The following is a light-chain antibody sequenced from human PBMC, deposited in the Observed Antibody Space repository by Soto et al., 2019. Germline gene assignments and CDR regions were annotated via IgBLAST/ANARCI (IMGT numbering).Light chain of an antibody. CDR1: QSISNW. CDR2: HAS. Sequence: DIQMTQSPSTLPASVGDRVTITCRASQSISNWLAGYQQKPGTAHKVLIYHASNLQSGVPSRFSGSGSGTEFTLTISSLQPDDFATYYCQQYNSYSFGQGTKVQIK. V-gene: IGKV1-5*01. CDR3: QQYNSYS. J-gene: IGKJ1*01.